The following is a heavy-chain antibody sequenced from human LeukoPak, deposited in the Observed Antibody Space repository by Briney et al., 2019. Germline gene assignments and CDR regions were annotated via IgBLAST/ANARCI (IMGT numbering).Heavy chain of an antibody. Sequence: GASVKVSCKASGYTFTSYYMHWVRQAPGQGLEWMGIINPSGGSTSYAQKFQGGVTMTRDMSTSTVYMELSSLRSEDTAVYYCARELGFWSGYYYYYYYMDVWGKGTTVTVSS. CDR2: INPSGGST. D-gene: IGHD3-3*01. CDR1: GYTFTSYY. J-gene: IGHJ6*03. V-gene: IGHV1-46*01. CDR3: ARELGFWSGYYYYYYYMDV.